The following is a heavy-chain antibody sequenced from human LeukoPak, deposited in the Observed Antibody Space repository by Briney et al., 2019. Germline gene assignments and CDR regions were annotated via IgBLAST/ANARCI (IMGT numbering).Heavy chain of an antibody. CDR1: GFTFSSYA. J-gene: IGHJ5*02. CDR2: ISYDGSNK. Sequence: PGRSLRLSCAASGFTFSSYAMHWVRQGPGKGLEWVAVISYDGSNKYYADSVKGRFTISRDNSKNTLYLQMNSLRAEDTAVYYCARDKARTSVVVPAAIYPWGQGTLVTVSS. V-gene: IGHV3-30-3*01. D-gene: IGHD2-2*02. CDR3: ARDKARTSVVVPAAIYP.